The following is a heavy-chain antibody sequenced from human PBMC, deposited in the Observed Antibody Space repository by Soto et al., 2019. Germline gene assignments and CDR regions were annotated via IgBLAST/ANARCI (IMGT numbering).Heavy chain of an antibody. CDR3: ARVDRGAFDL. V-gene: IGHV3-74*01. Sequence: EVRLMVSEGGLVQPGGSLSLSCAASGCTFSYYWMHWVRQAPGQGLLWVSRIHSVGRITTYADSVKGRFTISRDNAKNTVSLQINSLRVEGKGVYFCARVDRGAFDLWGQGTMVTVSS. CDR2: IHSVGRIT. J-gene: IGHJ3*01. D-gene: IGHD3-9*01. CDR1: GCTFSYYW.